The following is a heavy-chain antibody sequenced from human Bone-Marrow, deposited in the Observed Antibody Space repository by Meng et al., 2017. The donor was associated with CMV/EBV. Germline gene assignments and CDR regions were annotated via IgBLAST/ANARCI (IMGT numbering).Heavy chain of an antibody. J-gene: IGHJ4*02. V-gene: IGHV3-7*01. CDR3: ARAPPGIWLARFDY. Sequence: GESLKISCAASGFTFSSYWMSWVRQAPGKGLEWVANIKQDGSEKYYVDSVKGQFTISRDNAKNSLYLQMNSLRAEDTAVYYCARAPPGIWLARFDYWGQGTLVTVSS. CDR2: IKQDGSEK. D-gene: IGHD3-22*01. CDR1: GFTFSSYW.